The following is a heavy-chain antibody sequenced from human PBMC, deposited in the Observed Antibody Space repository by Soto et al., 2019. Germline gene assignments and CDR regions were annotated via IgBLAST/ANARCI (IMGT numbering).Heavy chain of an antibody. V-gene: IGHV1-8*01. D-gene: IGHD2-2*01. CDR2: MNPNSGNT. CDR3: ARGLGPAAKRGGNDAFDI. CDR1: GYTFTSYD. Sequence: ASVKVSCKASGYTFTSYDINWVRQATGQGLEWMGWMNPNSGNTGYAQKFQGRVTMTRNTSISTAYMELSSLRSEDTAEYYCARGLGPAAKRGGNDAFDIWGQGTMVTVSS. J-gene: IGHJ3*02.